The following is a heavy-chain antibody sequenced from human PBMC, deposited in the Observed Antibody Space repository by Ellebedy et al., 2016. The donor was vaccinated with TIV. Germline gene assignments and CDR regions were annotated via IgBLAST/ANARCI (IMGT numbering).Heavy chain of an antibody. CDR2: VSYSGTT. J-gene: IGHJ4*02. CDR3: ARDGPENYIWGSYRYFDQ. Sequence: SETLSLTXSVSGGSVTSGTSYWSWIRQPPGKGLQWIGYVSYSGTTIYSPSLKSRVTISLDTSKNQVSLRLASVTTADTAVYYCARDGPENYIWGSYRYFDQWGQGTLVTVSS. CDR1: GGSVTSGTSY. D-gene: IGHD3-16*02. V-gene: IGHV4-61*01.